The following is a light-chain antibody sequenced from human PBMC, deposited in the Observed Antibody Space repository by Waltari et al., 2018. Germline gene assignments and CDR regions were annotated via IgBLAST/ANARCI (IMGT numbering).Light chain of an antibody. J-gene: IGKJ5*01. CDR2: DAS. Sequence: DIQMTQSPSSLSASVGDRVTITCQASQDISNDLNWVQQKPRKAPQLLIYDASNLETGVPSRFSGRRSGTDFTFTISSLQPEDIATYYCQQYDNLPITFGQGTRLEIK. V-gene: IGKV1-33*01. CDR1: QDISND. CDR3: QQYDNLPIT.